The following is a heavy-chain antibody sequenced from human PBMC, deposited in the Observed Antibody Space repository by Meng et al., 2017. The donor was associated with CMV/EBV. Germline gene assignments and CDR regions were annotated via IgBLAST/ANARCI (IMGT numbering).Heavy chain of an antibody. CDR1: GGSFSGYY. CDR3: ARGLMVRGSRVNWFDP. Sequence: QVQLQQWGAGLLKPSETLSLTCAVYGGSFSGYYWSWIRQPPGKGLEWIGEINHSGSTNYHPSLKSRVTISVDTSKNQFSLKLSSVTAADTAVYYCARGLMVRGSRVNWFDPWGQGTLVTVSS. CDR2: INHSGST. J-gene: IGHJ5*02. V-gene: IGHV4-34*01. D-gene: IGHD3-10*01.